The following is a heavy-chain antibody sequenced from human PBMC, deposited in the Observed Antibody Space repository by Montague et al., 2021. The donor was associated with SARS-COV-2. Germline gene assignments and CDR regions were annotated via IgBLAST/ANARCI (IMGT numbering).Heavy chain of an antibody. CDR3: ASQTLGITIFGVVNGRWFDR. V-gene: IGHV4-39*01. Sequence: SETLSLTCTVSGGSISSSSHYWGWIRQPPGKGLEWIGSIYYSGSTYYNPSLKSRVTISVDTSKNQFSLKLSSVTAADTAVYYCASQTLGITIFGVVNGRWFDRWGQGTLVTVSS. CDR2: IYYSGST. J-gene: IGHJ5*02. D-gene: IGHD3-3*01. CDR1: GGSISSSSHY.